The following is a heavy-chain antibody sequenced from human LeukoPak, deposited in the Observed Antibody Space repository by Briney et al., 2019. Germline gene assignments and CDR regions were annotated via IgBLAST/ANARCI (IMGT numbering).Heavy chain of an antibody. Sequence: PSETLSLTCTVSGGSISSYYWSWIRQPPGRGLEWIGYIYYSGSTNYNPSLKSRVTISVDTSKNQFSLKLSSVTAADTAVYYCASSLSISGVVPFDYWGQGTLVTVSS. J-gene: IGHJ4*02. D-gene: IGHD3-3*01. CDR2: IYYSGST. CDR3: ASSLSISGVVPFDY. V-gene: IGHV4-59*01. CDR1: GGSISSYY.